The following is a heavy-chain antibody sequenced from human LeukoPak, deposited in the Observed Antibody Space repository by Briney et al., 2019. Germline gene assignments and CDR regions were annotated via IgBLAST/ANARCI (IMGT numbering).Heavy chain of an antibody. V-gene: IGHV6-1*01. CDR2: TYYRSKWYI. J-gene: IGHJ4*02. D-gene: IGHD7-27*01. CDR1: RDNVSSKSAA. CDR3: ARTTGTFDY. Sequence: PTLSLTFAISRDNVSSKSAAWKWIRQSPSRGLEWLGRTYYRSKWYIEFALSVKSRITINPDPSKNQFSLQLKSLTPEDTAVYYCARTTGTFDYWGQGTLVTVSS.